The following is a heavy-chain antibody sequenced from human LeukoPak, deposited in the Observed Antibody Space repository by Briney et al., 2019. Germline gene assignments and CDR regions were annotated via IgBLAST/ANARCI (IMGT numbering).Heavy chain of an antibody. Sequence: GGSLRLSCAASGFTFSSYAMHWVRQAPGKGLEWVAVISYDGSNKYYADSVNGRFTISRDNSKNTLYLQMNSLRAEDTAVYYCARDGTLPPDYYYIGVWGKGTTVTVSS. CDR2: ISYDGSNK. J-gene: IGHJ6*03. D-gene: IGHD1-26*01. V-gene: IGHV3-30*01. CDR3: ARDGTLPPDYYYIGV. CDR1: GFTFSSYA.